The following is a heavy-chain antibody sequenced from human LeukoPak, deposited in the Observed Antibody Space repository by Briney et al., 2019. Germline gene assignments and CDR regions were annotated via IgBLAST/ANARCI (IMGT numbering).Heavy chain of an antibody. CDR2: ITNSSSFT. CDR1: GFTFSDYY. D-gene: IGHD3-9*01. J-gene: IGHJ4*02. Sequence: PGGSLRLSCAASGFTFSDYYMSWIRQAPGKGLEWISDITNSSSFTNYADSVKGRFTISRDNAKNSLYLQMNSLRAEDTAVYYCATGTGYYYDRWGQGTLVTVAS. CDR3: ATGTGYYYDR. V-gene: IGHV3-11*03.